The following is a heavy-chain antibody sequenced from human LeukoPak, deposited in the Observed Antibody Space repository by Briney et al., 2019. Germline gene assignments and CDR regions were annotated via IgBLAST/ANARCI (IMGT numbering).Heavy chain of an antibody. J-gene: IGHJ3*02. V-gene: IGHV4-34*01. Sequence: SETLSLTCAVYGGSFSGYYWSWIRQPPGKGLEWIGEINHSGSTNYNPSLKSRVTISVDTSKNQFSLKLGSVTAADTAVYYCASHLHAGYYDSSGYDEAFDIWGQGTMVTVSS. CDR1: GGSFSGYY. D-gene: IGHD3-22*01. CDR3: ASHLHAGYYDSSGYDEAFDI. CDR2: INHSGST.